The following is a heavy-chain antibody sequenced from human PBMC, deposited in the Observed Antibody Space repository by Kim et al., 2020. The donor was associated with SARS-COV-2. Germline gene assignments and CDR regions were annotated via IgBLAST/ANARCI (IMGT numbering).Heavy chain of an antibody. Sequence: SETLSLTCTVSGGSISSSSYYWGWIRQPPGKGLEWIGSIYYSGSTYYNPSLKSRVTISVDTSKNQFSLKLSSVTAADTAVYYCARRGYYDILTGYYQHYYYYYGMDVWGQGTTVTVSS. V-gene: IGHV4-39*01. D-gene: IGHD3-9*01. J-gene: IGHJ6*02. CDR3: ARRGYYDILTGYYQHYYYYYGMDV. CDR1: GGSISSSSYY. CDR2: IYYSGST.